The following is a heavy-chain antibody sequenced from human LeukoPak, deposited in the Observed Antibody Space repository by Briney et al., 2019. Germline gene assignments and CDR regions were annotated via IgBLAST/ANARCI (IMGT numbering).Heavy chain of an antibody. CDR3: ARDGYCSSTSCYAF. D-gene: IGHD2-2*03. V-gene: IGHV1-2*02. J-gene: IGHJ4*02. CDR1: GYTFTGYY. Sequence: ASVKVSCKASGYTFTGYYMHWVRQAPGQGLEWMGWINPNSGGTNYAQKFQGRVTMTRDTSISTAYMELSRLRSDDTAVYYCARDGYCSSTSCYAFWGQGTLVTVSS. CDR2: INPNSGGT.